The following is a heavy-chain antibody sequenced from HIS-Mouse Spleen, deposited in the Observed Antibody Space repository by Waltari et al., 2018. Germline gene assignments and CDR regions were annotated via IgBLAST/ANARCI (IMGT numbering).Heavy chain of an antibody. Sequence: QVQLQESGPGLVKPSETLSLTCTVSGYSISSGYYWGWIRQPPGKGLEWIGSIYHSGSTYYNPSLKSRVTISVDTSKNQFSLKLSSVTAADTAVYYYARAAAAGQDYWGQGTLVTVSS. V-gene: IGHV4-38-2*02. CDR3: ARAAAAGQDY. CDR2: IYHSGST. J-gene: IGHJ4*02. D-gene: IGHD6-13*01. CDR1: GYSISSGYY.